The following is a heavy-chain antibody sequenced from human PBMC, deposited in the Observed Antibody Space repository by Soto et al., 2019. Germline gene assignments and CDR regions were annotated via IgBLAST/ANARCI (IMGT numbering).Heavy chain of an antibody. CDR3: ARQGDGDGFDS. CDR2: VYYSGST. J-gene: IGHJ4*02. Sequence: QLQLQESGPGLVTPSETLALTCTVSGGSIRSSSYYWGLIRQPPGKGLEWIGSVYYSGSTYYNQSHKSRVTISVDTSKNQFSLKLSSVTAADTAVYYCARQGDGDGFDSWGQGTLVTVSS. D-gene: IGHD4-17*01. CDR1: GGSIRSSSYY. V-gene: IGHV4-39*01.